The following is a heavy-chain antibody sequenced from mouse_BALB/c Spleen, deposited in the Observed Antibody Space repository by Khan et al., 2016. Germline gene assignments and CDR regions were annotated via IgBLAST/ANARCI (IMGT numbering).Heavy chain of an antibody. V-gene: IGHV1-4*01. Sequence: QVQLQQSGAELARPGASVKMSCKASGYTFTISTMHWVKQRPGQGLEWIGYINPSSGNTNYNQKFKDKATLTADKSSSTAYMQLSSLTSEDTAVYYCARSRRMGGNYFFDYWGQGTTLTVSS. CDR2: INPSSGNT. D-gene: IGHD2-1*01. J-gene: IGHJ2*01. CDR3: ARSRRMGGNYFFDY. CDR1: GYTFTIST.